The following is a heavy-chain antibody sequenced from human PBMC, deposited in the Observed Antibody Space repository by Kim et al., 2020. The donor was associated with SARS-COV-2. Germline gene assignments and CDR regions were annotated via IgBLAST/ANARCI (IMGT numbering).Heavy chain of an antibody. CDR3: ARVGGGDWWDY. J-gene: IGHJ4*02. CDR2: P. V-gene: IGHV7-4-1*02. D-gene: IGHD2-21*02. Sequence: PTYAQGCTGRFVFSLDTSVSTAYLQISSLKAEDTAVYYCARVGGGDWWDYWGQGTLVTVSS.